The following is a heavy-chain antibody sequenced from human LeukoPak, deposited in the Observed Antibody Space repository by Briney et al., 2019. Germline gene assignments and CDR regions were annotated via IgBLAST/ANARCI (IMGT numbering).Heavy chain of an antibody. D-gene: IGHD3-3*01. J-gene: IGHJ4*02. Sequence: SETLSLTCAVYGGSFSGYYWSWIRQPPGKGLEWIGEINHSGSTNYNPSLKSRVTISVDTSKNQFSLKLSSVTAADTAVYYCARVAIFGVARPFDYWGQGTLVTVSS. V-gene: IGHV4-34*01. CDR3: ARVAIFGVARPFDY. CDR2: INHSGST. CDR1: GGSFSGYY.